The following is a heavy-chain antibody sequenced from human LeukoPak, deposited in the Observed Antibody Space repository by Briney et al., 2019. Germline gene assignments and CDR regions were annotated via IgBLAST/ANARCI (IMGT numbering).Heavy chain of an antibody. CDR3: ARTRGYSDAFDI. Sequence: GGSLRLSCAASGFTFSSYSMNWVRQAPGKGLEWVSSISSSSSYIYYADSVKGRFTISRDNAKSSLYLQMNSLRAEDTAVYYCARTRGYSDAFDIWGQGTMVTVSS. CDR1: GFTFSSYS. V-gene: IGHV3-21*01. J-gene: IGHJ3*02. CDR2: ISSSSSYI. D-gene: IGHD5-18*01.